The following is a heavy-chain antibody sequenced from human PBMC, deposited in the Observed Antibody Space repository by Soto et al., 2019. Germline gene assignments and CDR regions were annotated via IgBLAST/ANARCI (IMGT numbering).Heavy chain of an antibody. CDR3: ARDPGAPASSADQDRYYYCGMDV. J-gene: IGHJ6*02. V-gene: IGHV1-69*01. D-gene: IGHD6-19*01. CDR2: IIPIFGTA. CDR1: GGTFSSYA. Sequence: QVQLVQSGAEVKKPGSSVKVSCKASGGTFSSYAISWVRQAPGQGLEWMGGIIPIFGTANYAQKFQGRVTITADESTSTAYMELSSLRSEDTAVYYYARDPGAPASSADQDRYYYCGMDVWGQGRTVTVSS.